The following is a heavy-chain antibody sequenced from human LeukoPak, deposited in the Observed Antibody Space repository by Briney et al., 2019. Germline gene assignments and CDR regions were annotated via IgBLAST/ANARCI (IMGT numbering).Heavy chain of an antibody. Sequence: SVTVSFKASGGTFSSYAISWVRQAPGQGLEWMGRIIPILGIANYAQKFQGRVTITADKSTSTAYMELSSLRSEDTAVYYCARDRTLTYYYDSSAHGAFDVWGQGTMVTVSP. V-gene: IGHV1-69*04. CDR1: GGTFSSYA. J-gene: IGHJ3*01. CDR3: ARDRTLTYYYDSSAHGAFDV. CDR2: IIPILGIA. D-gene: IGHD3-22*01.